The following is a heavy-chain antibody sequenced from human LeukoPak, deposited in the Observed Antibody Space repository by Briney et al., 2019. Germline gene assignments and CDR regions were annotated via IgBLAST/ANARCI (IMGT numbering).Heavy chain of an antibody. D-gene: IGHD6-19*01. Sequence: SETLSLTCAVYGGSFSGYYWSWIRQPPGKGLEWIGEINHSGSTNYNPSLKSRVTISVDTSKNQFSLKLSSVTAADTAVYYCARGGKKQWLVLDRNWFDPWGRGTLVTVSS. V-gene: IGHV4-34*01. J-gene: IGHJ5*02. CDR2: INHSGST. CDR1: GGSFSGYY. CDR3: ARGGKKQWLVLDRNWFDP.